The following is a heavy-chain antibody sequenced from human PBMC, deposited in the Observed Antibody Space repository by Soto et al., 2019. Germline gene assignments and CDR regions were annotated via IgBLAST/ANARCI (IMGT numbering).Heavy chain of an antibody. CDR3: TRSPLVTIFGVVIIPWFDP. CDR1: GYTFTSYG. D-gene: IGHD3-3*01. Sequence: ASGKVSCKASGYTFTSYGISWVRQAPGQGLEWMGWISAYNGNTNYAQKLQGRVNMTTDTSTSTAYMELRSLRSDDTAVYYCTRSPLVTIFGVVIIPWFDPWGQGTLVTVSS. J-gene: IGHJ5*02. CDR2: ISAYNGNT. V-gene: IGHV1-18*01.